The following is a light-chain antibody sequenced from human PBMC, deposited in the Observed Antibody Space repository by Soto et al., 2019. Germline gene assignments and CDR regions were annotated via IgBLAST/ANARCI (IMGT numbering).Light chain of an antibody. CDR1: QNINIW. V-gene: IGKV1-5*01. CDR3: QQYHDYSLT. J-gene: IGKJ1*01. Sequence: DIHMTQSPSTLSASVGDRVSITCRASQNINIWLAWYQQKPGKAPKFLISDASSLKSGVPSRFSGTGSGTEFPPTLSGLQPDDFGTYYWQQYHDYSLTFGPGTKVEIK. CDR2: DAS.